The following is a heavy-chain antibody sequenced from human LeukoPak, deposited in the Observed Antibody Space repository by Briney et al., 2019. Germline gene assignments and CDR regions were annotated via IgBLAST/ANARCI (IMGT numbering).Heavy chain of an antibody. CDR3: ARHVCEGFGERVIDAFDI. J-gene: IGHJ3*02. CDR2: ISPDSGNT. D-gene: IGHD3-10*01. Sequence: GASVKVSCKTSGYTFITYHIDWVRHAPGQGLEWMGWISPDSGNTTYAQKLQGRVTMTTDTSTSTAYMELRSLRSDDTAVYYCARHVCEGFGERVIDAFDIWGQGTMVTVSS. V-gene: IGHV1-18*01. CDR1: GYTFITYH.